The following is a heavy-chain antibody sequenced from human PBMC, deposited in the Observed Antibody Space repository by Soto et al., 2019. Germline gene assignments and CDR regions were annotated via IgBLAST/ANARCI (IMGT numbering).Heavy chain of an antibody. D-gene: IGHD2-2*01. CDR3: AKDRARGYCTSTGCYGDYYYYMDV. J-gene: IGHJ6*03. CDR2: ISYSGGST. V-gene: IGHV3-23*01. CDR1: GFTFIIYA. Sequence: GSLRLSCAASGFTFIIYAMSWVRQAPGKGLEWVSAISYSGGSTYYADSVKGRFTISRDNSKNTLYLQMNSLRAEDMAVYYCAKDRARGYCTSTGCYGDYYYYMDVWGKGTTVTVSS.